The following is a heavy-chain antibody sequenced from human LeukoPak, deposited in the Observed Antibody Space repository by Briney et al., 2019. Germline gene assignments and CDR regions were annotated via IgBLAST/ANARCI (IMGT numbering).Heavy chain of an antibody. V-gene: IGHV3-30*02. CDR3: ASIVATIPNWFDP. CDR2: MRYDGTET. CDR1: GFTFSNAW. J-gene: IGHJ5*02. Sequence: GGSLRLSCAASGFTFSNAWMNWVRQAPGKGLEWVAFMRYDGTETYNADSVKGRFTISRDNAKNSLYLQMNSLRAEDTAVYYCASIVATIPNWFDPWGQGTLVTVSS. D-gene: IGHD5-12*01.